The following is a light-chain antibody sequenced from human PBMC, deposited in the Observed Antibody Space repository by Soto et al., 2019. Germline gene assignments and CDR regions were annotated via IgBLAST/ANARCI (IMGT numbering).Light chain of an antibody. V-gene: IGKV1-6*01. Sequence: AIPMTQSPFSLSASVGDRVTITCRASQDIRNDLGWFQQKPGKAPKLLIYAASSLQGGVPSRFSGSGSGTDFTLTISSLQPEDVATYYCLQDYIYPYTFGQGTKLEIK. J-gene: IGKJ2*01. CDR1: QDIRND. CDR3: LQDYIYPYT. CDR2: AAS.